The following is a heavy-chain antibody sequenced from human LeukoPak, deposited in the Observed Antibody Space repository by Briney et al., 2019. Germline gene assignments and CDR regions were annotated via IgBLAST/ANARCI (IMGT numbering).Heavy chain of an antibody. CDR1: VGTFSSYA. CDR2: IIPIFGTA. V-gene: IGHV1-69*05. D-gene: IGHD3-10*01. CDR3: ARNLSDYYGSGSYYIWFDP. J-gene: IGHJ5*02. Sequence: SVNVSCKASVGTFSSYAISWVRPAPGQGLAWMGGIIPIFGTANYAQKFQGRVTITTDESTSTAYMELSSPRSEDTAVYYCARNLSDYYGSGSYYIWFDPWGQGTLVTVSS.